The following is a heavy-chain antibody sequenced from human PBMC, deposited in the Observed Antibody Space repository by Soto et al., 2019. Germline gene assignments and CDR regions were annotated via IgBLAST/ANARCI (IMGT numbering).Heavy chain of an antibody. CDR1: GGSFSGYY. J-gene: IGHJ4*02. Sequence: QVQLQQWGAGLLKPSETLSLTCAVYGGSFSGYYWSWIRQPPGKGLEWIGEINHNGSTNYNPSLKSRVTISLDTSKNQFSLKLRSVTAADTAVYYCARGLEGNIVVVPAATRYFDYWGQGTLVTVSS. CDR3: ARGLEGNIVVVPAATRYFDY. V-gene: IGHV4-34*01. D-gene: IGHD2-2*01. CDR2: INHNGST.